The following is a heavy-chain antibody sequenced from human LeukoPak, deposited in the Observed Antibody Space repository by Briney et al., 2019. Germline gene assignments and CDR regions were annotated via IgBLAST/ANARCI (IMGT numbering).Heavy chain of an antibody. CDR3: ARNYDFWSGYSTDAFDI. J-gene: IGHJ3*02. CDR1: GYTFTSYD. CDR2: MNPNSGNT. Sequence: ASVKVSCKASGYTFTSYDINWVRQATGQGLEWMGWMNPNSGNTGYAQKFQGRVTMTRKTSISIAYMELSSLRSEDTAVYYCARNYDFWSGYSTDAFDIWGQGTMVTVSS. D-gene: IGHD3-3*01. V-gene: IGHV1-8*01.